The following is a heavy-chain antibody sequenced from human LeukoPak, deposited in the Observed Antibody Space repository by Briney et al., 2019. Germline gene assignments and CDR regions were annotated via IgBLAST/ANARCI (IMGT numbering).Heavy chain of an antibody. J-gene: IGHJ4*02. CDR1: GYTFTGYY. Sequence: ASVKVSCKASGYTFTGYYMHWVRQAPGQGLEWMGWINPNSGGTNYAQKFQGRVTMTRDTSISTAYMELSRLRSDDMAVYYCALLSRSWARVFDYWGQGTLVTVSS. CDR3: ALLSRSWARVFDY. CDR2: INPNSGGT. D-gene: IGHD6-13*01. V-gene: IGHV1-2*02.